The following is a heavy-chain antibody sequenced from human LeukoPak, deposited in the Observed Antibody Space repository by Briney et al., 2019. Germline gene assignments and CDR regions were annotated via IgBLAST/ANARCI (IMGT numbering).Heavy chain of an antibody. V-gene: IGHV3-7*01. CDR2: IKQDGSEK. CDR1: GFTFSSDW. CDR3: ARDYYDSSGYYSSIDY. D-gene: IGHD3-22*01. J-gene: IGHJ4*02. Sequence: GGSLRLSCAASGFTFSSDWMSWVRQAPGKGLDWVANIKQDGSEKYYVDSVKGRLTISRDNAKNSLYLQMNSPRAEDTAVYYCARDYYDSSGYYSSIDYWGQGTLVTVSS.